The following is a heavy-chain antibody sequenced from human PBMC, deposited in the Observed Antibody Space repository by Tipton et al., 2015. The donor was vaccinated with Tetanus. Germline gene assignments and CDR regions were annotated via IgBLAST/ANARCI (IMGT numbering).Heavy chain of an antibody. J-gene: IGHJ6*02. CDR2: INYSGTT. CDR3: ARRREWVATGTYGMDV. Sequence: LRLSCTVSGGSINRYYWSWIRQSPGKGLEWIGYINYSGTTNYASSLQSRVIISVDTSKNQFSLKLTSVTAADTAVYYCARRREWVATGTYGMDVWGQGTTVTVSS. V-gene: IGHV4-59*08. D-gene: IGHD5-12*01. CDR1: GGSINRYY.